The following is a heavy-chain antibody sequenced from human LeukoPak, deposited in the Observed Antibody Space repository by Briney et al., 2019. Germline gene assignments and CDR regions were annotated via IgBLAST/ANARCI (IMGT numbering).Heavy chain of an antibody. CDR1: GYIFTSYW. V-gene: IGHV5-51*01. Sequence: GASLQISCDGAGYIFTSYWIGWGRQLPGKGLEWMGIIYPGDSDTRYSPSCQGQVTISADKSISTAYLQWSSLRASDTAMYYCASRGSSGDYALAFDIWGQGTMVTVSS. J-gene: IGHJ3*02. D-gene: IGHD4-17*01. CDR2: IYPGDSDT. CDR3: ASRGSSGDYALAFDI.